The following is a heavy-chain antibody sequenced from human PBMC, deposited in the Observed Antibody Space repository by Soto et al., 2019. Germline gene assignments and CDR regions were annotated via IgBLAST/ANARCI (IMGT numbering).Heavy chain of an antibody. CDR2: INYIGST. CDR3: ARNPTLVHDYGDPAPDWYFDL. CDR1: GGSISSSSYY. D-gene: IGHD4-17*01. V-gene: IGHV4-39*01. J-gene: IGHJ2*01. Sequence: QLQLQESGPGLVKPSETLSLTCTVSGGSISSSSYYWGWIRQPPGKGLEWMGIINYIGSTYYNPSLKSRVTISVDTSKNQFSLKLSSVTAADTAVYYCARNPTLVHDYGDPAPDWYFDLWGRGTLVTVSS.